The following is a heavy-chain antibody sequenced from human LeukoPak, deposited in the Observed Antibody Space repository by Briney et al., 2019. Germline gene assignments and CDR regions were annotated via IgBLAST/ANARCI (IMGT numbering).Heavy chain of an antibody. CDR2: ISWNSGSI. Sequence: PGGSLRLSCAASGFTFDDYAMHWVRHAPGKGLEWVSGISWNSGSIGYADSVKGRFTISRDNAKNSLYLQMNSLRAEDTALYYCAKVSGYYYDSSGYYFDYWGQGTLVTVSS. CDR3: AKVSGYYYDSSGYYFDY. CDR1: GFTFDDYA. J-gene: IGHJ4*02. D-gene: IGHD3-22*01. V-gene: IGHV3-9*01.